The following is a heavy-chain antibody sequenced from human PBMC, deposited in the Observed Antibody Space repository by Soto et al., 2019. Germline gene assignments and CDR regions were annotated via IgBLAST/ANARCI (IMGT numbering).Heavy chain of an antibody. Sequence: GSLRLSCAASGFTFSKAWMSWVRQAPGKGLEWVGRIKSKTDGRTTDYAAPVKGRFTISRDDSKNTLYLQMNSLKTEDTAVYYCTTRSPGRIVGATDYWGQGTLVTVSS. CDR2: IKSKTDGRTT. CDR1: GFTFSKAW. D-gene: IGHD1-26*01. CDR3: TTRSPGRIVGATDY. V-gene: IGHV3-15*01. J-gene: IGHJ4*02.